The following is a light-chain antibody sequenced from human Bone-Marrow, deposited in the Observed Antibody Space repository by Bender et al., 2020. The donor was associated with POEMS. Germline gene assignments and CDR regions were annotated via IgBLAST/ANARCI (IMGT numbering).Light chain of an antibody. J-gene: IGLJ3*02. Sequence: QSALTQPASVSGSPGQSITISCTGTTSTIGSYNYVSWYQQHPGTAPKLMIYAVTNRPSGVSNRFSGSKSGNTASLTISGLQAEDEAEYYCSSYTSNTVVVFGGGTTLTVL. CDR2: AVT. CDR1: TSTIGSYNY. CDR3: SSYTSNTVVV. V-gene: IGLV2-14*01.